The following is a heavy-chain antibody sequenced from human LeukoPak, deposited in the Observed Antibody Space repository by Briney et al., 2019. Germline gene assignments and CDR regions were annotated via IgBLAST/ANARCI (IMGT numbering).Heavy chain of an antibody. CDR1: GFTFDDYT. D-gene: IGHD1-26*01. J-gene: IGHJ6*03. CDR2: IRRNAHGGTI. V-gene: IGHV3-49*04. CDR3: ARDPYSGTYGDTYYYYMDV. Sequence: GGSLRLSCTPSGFTFDDYTMSWVRQAPGKGLEWVGLIRRNAHGGTIEYAASVKGRFTISRDNARNSLYLQMNSLRAEDTAVYYCARDPYSGTYGDTYYYYMDVWGKGTTVTISS.